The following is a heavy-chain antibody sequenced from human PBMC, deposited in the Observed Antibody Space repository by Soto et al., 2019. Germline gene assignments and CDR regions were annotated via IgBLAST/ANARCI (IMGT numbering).Heavy chain of an antibody. Sequence: XGSLILSCAASGFTFSDYYMSWIRQAPGKGLDWISYISSNSNYKNHADSVRGRFTISRDNAKNSLYLQMNGLRAEDTAVYYCARATGYYHTSGSESWGKGTLVTVS. CDR1: GFTFSDYY. V-gene: IGHV3-11*06. D-gene: IGHD3-22*01. CDR3: ARATGYYHTSGSES. CDR2: ISSNSNYK. J-gene: IGHJ4*02.